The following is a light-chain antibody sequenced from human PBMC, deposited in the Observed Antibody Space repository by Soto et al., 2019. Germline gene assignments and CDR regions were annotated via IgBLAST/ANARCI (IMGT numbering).Light chain of an antibody. CDR3: QQYNSYSRK. CDR1: QSISSW. Sequence: DIQMTQSPSTLSASVGDRVTITCRASQSISSWLAWYQQKPGKAPKVLIYDASSLEYGVPSRFSGSGSGTEFTLTIRSLQPDDFATYYCQQYNSYSRKFGQGTKVDIK. J-gene: IGKJ1*01. CDR2: DAS. V-gene: IGKV1-5*01.